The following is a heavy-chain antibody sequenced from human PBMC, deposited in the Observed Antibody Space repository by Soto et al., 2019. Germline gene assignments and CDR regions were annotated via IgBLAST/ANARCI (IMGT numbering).Heavy chain of an antibody. CDR1: GFTFSSYG. CDR3: AKSLSSSSPPDY. D-gene: IGHD6-13*01. Sequence: GGSLRLSCAASGFTFSSYGMHWVRQAPGKGLEWVAVISYDGSNKYYADSVKGRFTISRDNSKNTLYLQMNSLRAEDTAVYYCAKSLSSSSPPDYWGQGTLVTVSS. J-gene: IGHJ4*02. V-gene: IGHV3-30*18. CDR2: ISYDGSNK.